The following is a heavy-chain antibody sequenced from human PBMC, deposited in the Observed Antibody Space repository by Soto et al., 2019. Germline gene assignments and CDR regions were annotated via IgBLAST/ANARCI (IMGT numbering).Heavy chain of an antibody. V-gene: IGHV3-23*01. D-gene: IGHD3-10*01. CDR2: ISGSGGST. CDR3: AKGPLLWWGELRG. CDR1: GFTFSSYA. J-gene: IGHJ4*02. Sequence: EVQLLESGGGLVQPGGSLRLSCAASGFTFSSYAMNWVRQAPGKGLEWVSAISGSGGSTYYADSGKGRFTISRDNSKNSRYLQRSSLRAEDTSVYYCAKGPLLWWGELRGWGQGTLVTVSS.